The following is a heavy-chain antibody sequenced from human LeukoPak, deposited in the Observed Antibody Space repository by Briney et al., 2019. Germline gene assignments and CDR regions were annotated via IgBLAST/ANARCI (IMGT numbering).Heavy chain of an antibody. D-gene: IGHD2-2*01. CDR1: GFTFSSYW. V-gene: IGHV3-7*01. CDR2: IKQDGSEK. Sequence: LSGGSLRLSCAASGFTFSSYWMSWVRQAPGKGLEWVANIKQDGSEKYYVDSVKGRFTISRDNAKNSLYLQMNTLRAEDTAVYYCARDNCTGTSCHHFDYWGQGTLVTVSS. CDR3: ARDNCTGTSCHHFDY. J-gene: IGHJ4*02.